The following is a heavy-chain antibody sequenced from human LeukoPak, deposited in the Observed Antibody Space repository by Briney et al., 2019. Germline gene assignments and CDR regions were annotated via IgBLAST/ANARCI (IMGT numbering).Heavy chain of an antibody. V-gene: IGHV4-61*02. Sequence: SETLSLTCTVSGDSISSGSSYWSWIRQPAGKGLEWIGRIYTSGSTDYNPSLKSRVTMSVDTSKNQFSLRLSSVTAADTAVYYCAREPFHSYGELLDWGRGTLVTVSS. CDR1: GDSISSGSSY. CDR3: AREPFHSYGELLD. J-gene: IGHJ4*02. CDR2: IYTSGST. D-gene: IGHD3-10*01.